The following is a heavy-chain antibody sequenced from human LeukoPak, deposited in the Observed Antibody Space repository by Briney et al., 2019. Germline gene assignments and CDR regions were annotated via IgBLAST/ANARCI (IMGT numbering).Heavy chain of an antibody. V-gene: IGHV4-39*07. CDR2: INHSGST. D-gene: IGHD5-18*01. CDR1: GVSISSSYSY. Sequence: ASEALSLTCTVSGVSISSSYSYWSWIRQPPGKGLEWIGEINHSGSTNYNPSLKSRVTISVDTSKNQFSLKLSSVTAADTAVYYCARARNSYGRTSDYWGQGTLVTVSS. J-gene: IGHJ4*02. CDR3: ARARNSYGRTSDY.